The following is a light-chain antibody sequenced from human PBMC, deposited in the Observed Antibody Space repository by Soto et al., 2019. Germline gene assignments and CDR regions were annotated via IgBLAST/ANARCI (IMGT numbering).Light chain of an antibody. J-gene: IGLJ1*01. Sequence: QSALTQPASVSGSPGQSITISCTGTSSDVGGYNYVSWYQQHPGKAPKVIIFEVSNRPSGVSNRFSGSKSGNTASLTISGLQAEDEADYYCLSKTSSISYVFGTGTKLTVL. CDR2: EVS. CDR3: LSKTSSISYV. V-gene: IGLV2-14*01. CDR1: SSDVGGYNY.